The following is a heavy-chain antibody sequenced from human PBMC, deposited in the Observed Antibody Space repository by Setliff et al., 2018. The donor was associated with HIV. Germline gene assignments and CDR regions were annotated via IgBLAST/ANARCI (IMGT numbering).Heavy chain of an antibody. J-gene: IGHJ4*02. CDR2: INMYTANP. CDR1: GYTFNSYG. V-gene: IGHV1-18*01. Sequence: ASVKVSCKASGYTFNSYGINWVRQAPGQGLEWMGWINMYTANPSYAQGRITITADKSTDTAYMELSSLTSEDTAMYYCARDHYYDSSGYWGQGTLVTVSS. D-gene: IGHD3-22*01. CDR3: ARDHYYDSSGY.